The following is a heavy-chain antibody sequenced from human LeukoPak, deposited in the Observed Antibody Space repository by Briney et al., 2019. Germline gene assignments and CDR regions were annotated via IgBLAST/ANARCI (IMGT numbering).Heavy chain of an antibody. J-gene: IGHJ4*02. Sequence: PGGSLRLSCAASGFTFSSYWMSWVRQAPGMGLEWVANIKQDGSEKYYVDSVKGRFTISRDNAKNSLYLQMNSLRAEDTAVYYCARTTYYYDSSGYWVYWGQGTLVTVSS. CDR1: GFTFSSYW. V-gene: IGHV3-7*01. CDR2: IKQDGSEK. CDR3: ARTTYYYDSSGYWVY. D-gene: IGHD3-22*01.